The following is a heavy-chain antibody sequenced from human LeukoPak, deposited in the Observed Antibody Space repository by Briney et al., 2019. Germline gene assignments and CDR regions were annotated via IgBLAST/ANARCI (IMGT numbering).Heavy chain of an antibody. Sequence: GGSLRLSCAASGFTVSSNYMSWVRQAPGKGLEWVSVIYSGGSTYYADSVKGRFTISRDNSKNTLYLQMNSLRAEDTAVYYCARDLNCYDSSGYYLWGQGTLVTVSS. CDR3: ARDLNCYDSSGYYL. V-gene: IGHV3-53*01. CDR1: GFTVSSNY. CDR2: IYSGGST. J-gene: IGHJ4*02. D-gene: IGHD3-22*01.